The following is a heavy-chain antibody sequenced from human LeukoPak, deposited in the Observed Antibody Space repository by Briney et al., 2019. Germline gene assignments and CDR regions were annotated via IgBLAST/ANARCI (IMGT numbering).Heavy chain of an antibody. V-gene: IGHV4-39*01. Sequence: SETLSLTCTVSGGSISSSSYYWGWIRQPPGKGLEWIGSIYYSGSTYYNPSLKSRVTISVDTSKNQFSLKLSSVTAADTAVYYCARQSITMVRGVILRDFDYWGQGTLVTVSS. CDR3: ARQSITMVRGVILRDFDY. J-gene: IGHJ4*02. D-gene: IGHD3-10*01. CDR2: IYYSGST. CDR1: GGSISSSSYY.